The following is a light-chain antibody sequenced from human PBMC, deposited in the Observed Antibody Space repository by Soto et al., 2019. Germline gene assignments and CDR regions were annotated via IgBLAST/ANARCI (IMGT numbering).Light chain of an antibody. V-gene: IGKV3-20*01. Sequence: EIVLTQSPGTLSLSPGERATLSCRTSQSVSSTYLAWYQQKPGQPPRLLIYGASNRATGIPDRFSGSGSGTDFTLTISRLEPEDFAVYYCQQTGSSLWTFGQGTKVEPK. CDR2: GAS. J-gene: IGKJ1*01. CDR3: QQTGSSLWT. CDR1: QSVSSTY.